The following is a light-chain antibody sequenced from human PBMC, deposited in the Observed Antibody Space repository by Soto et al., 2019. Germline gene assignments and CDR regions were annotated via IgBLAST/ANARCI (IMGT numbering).Light chain of an antibody. CDR1: SSDIGIYDR. CDR3: SSNTRSNTVL. J-gene: IGLJ2*01. CDR2: EVT. Sequence: ALTQPPSVSGSPGQSVTISCTGTSSDIGIYDRVSWYQQTPGTAPKLMIYEVTNRPSGVPDRFSGSKSGTTASLTISGLQAEDEAGYYCSSNTRSNTVLFGGGTKVTV. V-gene: IGLV2-18*02.